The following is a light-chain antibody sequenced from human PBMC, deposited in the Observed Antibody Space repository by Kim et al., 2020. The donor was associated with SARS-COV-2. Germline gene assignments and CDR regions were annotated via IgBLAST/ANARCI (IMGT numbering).Light chain of an antibody. CDR3: QQYYSTPWT. V-gene: IGKV4-1*01. CDR2: WAS. Sequence: DVVLTQSPDSLAVSLGERATINCKSSQSVLYDSNSKEYLAWYQQKPGQPPQLLIYWASTRKSGVPDRFSDSGSGTDFTLTISSLQAEDVAVYFCQQYYSTPWTFGQGTKVDIK. CDR1: QSVLYDSNSKEY. J-gene: IGKJ1*01.